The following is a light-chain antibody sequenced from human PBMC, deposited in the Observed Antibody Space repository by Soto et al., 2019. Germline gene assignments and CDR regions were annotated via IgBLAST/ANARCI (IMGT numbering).Light chain of an antibody. CDR1: QGIGND. V-gene: IGKV1-17*02. CDR2: TAS. Sequence: DLQITQSPSSLSASVGDRVTITCRASQGIGNDLGWHQQKPGKAPKRLNYTASTLQSGVSSRFSGRGSGTEFTLTISNLQPEDFATNFYLQYNSYPKTFGQGTNVELK. J-gene: IGKJ1*01. CDR3: LQYNSYPKT.